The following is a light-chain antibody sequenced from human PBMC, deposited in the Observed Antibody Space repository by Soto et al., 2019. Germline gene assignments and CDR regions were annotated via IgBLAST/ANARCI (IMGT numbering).Light chain of an antibody. CDR3: CSYTTSSTLV. J-gene: IGLJ2*01. Sequence: QSALTQPASVSGSPGQSITISCTGTSSDIGTYNYVSWYQHHPGKAPKVMSYEVRNRPSGVSNRFSGSKSGNTASLTISGLQAEDEADYYCCSYTTSSTLVFGGGTKVTVL. CDR1: SSDIGTYNY. V-gene: IGLV2-14*01. CDR2: EVR.